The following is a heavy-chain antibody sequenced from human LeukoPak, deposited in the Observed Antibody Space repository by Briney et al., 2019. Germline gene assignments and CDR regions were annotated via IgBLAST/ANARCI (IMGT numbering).Heavy chain of an antibody. D-gene: IGHD3-10*01. J-gene: IGHJ4*02. Sequence: GESLKISCKGSGYSFTSYWIGWVRQMPGKGLEWMGVIYPDDSDTRYSPSFQGQVTISADTSTSTAYLQWSSLKASDTAIYYCARGPYYGSGSFHLNYWGQGTLVTVSS. CDR1: GYSFTSYW. V-gene: IGHV5-51*01. CDR2: IYPDDSDT. CDR3: ARGPYYGSGSFHLNY.